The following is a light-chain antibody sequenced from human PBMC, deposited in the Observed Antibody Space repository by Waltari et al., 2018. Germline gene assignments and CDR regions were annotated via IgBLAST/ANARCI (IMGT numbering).Light chain of an antibody. CDR1: QRVSN. J-gene: IGKJ3*01. CDR3: QHRDNLGA. V-gene: IGKV3-11*01. CDR2: DAF. Sequence: EIALTQSPATLSLSPGESATLSCRASQRVSNLAWYQHKPGQAPRLLIFDAFDRASGVPARFSGSGSGTDFTLIISSMEAEDSAIYYCQHRDNLGAFGPGTRVEI.